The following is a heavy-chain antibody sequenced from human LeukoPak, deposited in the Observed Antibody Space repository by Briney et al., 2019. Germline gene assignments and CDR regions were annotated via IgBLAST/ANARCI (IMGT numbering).Heavy chain of an antibody. J-gene: IGHJ3*02. D-gene: IGHD6-13*01. V-gene: IGHV3-33*01. CDR3: ARDVRVAAAIYAFDI. CDR2: IWYDGSNK. CDR1: GFTFSSYG. Sequence: GGSLRLSCAASGFTFSSYGMHWVRQAPGKGLEWVAVIWYDGSNKYYADSVKGRFTISRDNSKNTLYLQMNSLRAEDTAVYYCARDVRVAAAIYAFDIWGQGTMVTVS.